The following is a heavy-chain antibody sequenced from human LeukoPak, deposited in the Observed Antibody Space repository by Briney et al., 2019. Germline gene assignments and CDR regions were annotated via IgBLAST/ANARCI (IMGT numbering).Heavy chain of an antibody. V-gene: IGHV1-2*02. CDR1: GYTFTDYY. Sequence: GPVKVSCKASGYTFTDYYLHWVRQTPGQGLEWMGCVDSNSGDTNYAQKFQGSVTMTRDTSISTAYMELNRLRSDDTAVYYCARASGSYWWFDSWGQGTLVTVSS. J-gene: IGHJ5*01. CDR2: VDSNSGDT. CDR3: ARASGSYWWFDS. D-gene: IGHD1-26*01.